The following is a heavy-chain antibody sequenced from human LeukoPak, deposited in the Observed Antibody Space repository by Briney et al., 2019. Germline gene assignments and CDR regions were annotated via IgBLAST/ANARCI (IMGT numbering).Heavy chain of an antibody. CDR2: INHSGRT. CDR1: GGSFSGYY. Sequence: SETLSLTCAVYGGSFSGYYWTWIRQPPGKGLEWIGEINHSGRTNYNPSLKSRVTLSVDTPKNQFSLKLTSVTAADTAVYYCASGGSFFENWGQGTLVVVSS. J-gene: IGHJ4*02. CDR3: ASGGSFFEN. D-gene: IGHD1-26*01. V-gene: IGHV4-34*01.